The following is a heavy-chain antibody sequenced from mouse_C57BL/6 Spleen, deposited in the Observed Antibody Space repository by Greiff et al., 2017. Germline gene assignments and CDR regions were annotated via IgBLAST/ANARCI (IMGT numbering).Heavy chain of an antibody. V-gene: IGHV1-85*01. CDR2: IYPRDGST. J-gene: IGHJ2*01. CDR3: ARENLRNYGSSYPYYFDY. CDR1: GYTFTSYD. D-gene: IGHD1-1*01. Sequence: QVHVKQSGPELVKPGASVKLSCKASGYTFTSYDINWVKQRPGQGLEWIGWIYPRDGSTKYNEKFKGKATLTVDTSSSTAYMELHSLTSEDSAVYFCARENLRNYGSSYPYYFDYWGQGTTLTVSS.